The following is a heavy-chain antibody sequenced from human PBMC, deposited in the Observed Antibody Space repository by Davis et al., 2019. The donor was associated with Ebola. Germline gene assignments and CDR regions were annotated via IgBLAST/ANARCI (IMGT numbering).Heavy chain of an antibody. Sequence: ASVKVSCKASGYTFTNYYMHWVRQAPGQGLEWMGWISAYNGKTSYAQNFQDRVTMTTDTSTTTAYMELRSLTSDDTAFYYCARTPILWSGSWYGTRGFDYWGQGTLVTVSS. J-gene: IGHJ4*02. V-gene: IGHV1-18*04. D-gene: IGHD1-26*01. CDR2: ISAYNGKT. CDR3: ARTPILWSGSWYGTRGFDY. CDR1: GYTFTNYY.